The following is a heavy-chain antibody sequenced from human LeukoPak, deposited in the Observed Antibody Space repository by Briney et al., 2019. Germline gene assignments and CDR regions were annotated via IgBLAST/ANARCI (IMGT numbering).Heavy chain of an antibody. CDR1: GASISDYY. CDR3: ARQPMVRGEKEYNWFDP. D-gene: IGHD3-10*01. V-gene: IGHV4-59*01. CDR2: IYYTGST. Sequence: SETLSLTCTVSGASISDYYWTWIRQPPGKGLEWIGYIYYTGSTNYNPSLKSRVVISLDKSNNQFSLKLNSVTAADTAVYYCARQPMVRGEKEYNWFDPWGQGTLVTVSS. J-gene: IGHJ5*02.